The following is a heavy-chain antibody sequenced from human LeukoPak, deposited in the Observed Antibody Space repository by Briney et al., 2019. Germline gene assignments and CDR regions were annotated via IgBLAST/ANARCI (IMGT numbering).Heavy chain of an antibody. CDR1: GFTYSSYW. CDR3: AKDAAGPEY. J-gene: IGHJ4*02. CDR2: INSDGSST. V-gene: IGHV3-74*01. D-gene: IGHD6-13*01. Sequence: GGSLRLSCAASGFTYSSYWMHWVRQAPGKGLVWVSRINSDGSSTSYADSVKGRFTISRDNAKNTLYLQMNSLRVEDTAIYYCAKDAAGPEYWGQGTRVTVSS.